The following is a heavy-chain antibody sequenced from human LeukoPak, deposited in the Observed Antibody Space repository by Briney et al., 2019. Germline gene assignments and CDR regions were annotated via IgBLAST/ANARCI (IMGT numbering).Heavy chain of an antibody. CDR3: AREFYYDSSGYYTYDY. Sequence: PGGSLRLSCAASGLTFDDYGMSWVRQAPGKGLEWVSGINWNGGSTGYADSVKGRFTISRDNAKNSLYLQMNSLRAEDTALYYCAREFYYDSSGYYTYDYWGQGTLVTVSS. D-gene: IGHD3-22*01. V-gene: IGHV3-20*04. J-gene: IGHJ4*02. CDR1: GLTFDDYG. CDR2: INWNGGST.